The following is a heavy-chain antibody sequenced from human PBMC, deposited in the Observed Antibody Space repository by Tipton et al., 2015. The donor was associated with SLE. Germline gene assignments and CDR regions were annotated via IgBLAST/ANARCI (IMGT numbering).Heavy chain of an antibody. Sequence: GLVKPSETLYLTCTVSGGYIRSTNYYWGWIRQPPGKGLEWIGSIFYTGSTYYNPSLKSRVSFSIDTSKHQFSLKLNSVTAADTAVYYCARRHYSGPFDSWGQGTLVTVSS. V-gene: IGHV4-39*07. J-gene: IGHJ4*02. CDR2: IFYTGST. CDR3: ARRHYSGPFDS. D-gene: IGHD5-12*01. CDR1: GGYIRSTNYY.